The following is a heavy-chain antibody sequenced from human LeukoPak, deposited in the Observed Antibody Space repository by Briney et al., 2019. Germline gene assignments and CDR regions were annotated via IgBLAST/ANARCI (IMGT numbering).Heavy chain of an antibody. D-gene: IGHD6-6*01. J-gene: IGHJ4*02. CDR2: IYYTGST. CDR1: GGSISSYY. Sequence: PSETLSLTCTLSGGSISSYYWSWIRQPPGKGLEWIGYIYYTGSTNYNPSLTSRVNISVDTSKNQFSLNLTSVTAADTAVYYCARWGSIAVARFDYWGQGNLVTVSS. CDR3: ARWGSIAVARFDY. V-gene: IGHV4-59*01.